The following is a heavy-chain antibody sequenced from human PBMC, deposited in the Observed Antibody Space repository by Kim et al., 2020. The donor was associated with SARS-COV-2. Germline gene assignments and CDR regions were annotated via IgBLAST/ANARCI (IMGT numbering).Heavy chain of an antibody. CDR2: IYYSGST. Sequence: SETLSLTCTVSGGSISSSSYYWGWIRQPPGKGLEWIGSIYYSGSTYYNPSLKSRVTISVDTSKNQFSLKLSSVTAADTAVYYCARLKRVIGWNYEGNWFDPWGQGTLVTVSS. CDR1: GGSISSSSYY. D-gene: IGHD1-7*01. J-gene: IGHJ5*02. V-gene: IGHV4-39*01. CDR3: ARLKRVIGWNYEGNWFDP.